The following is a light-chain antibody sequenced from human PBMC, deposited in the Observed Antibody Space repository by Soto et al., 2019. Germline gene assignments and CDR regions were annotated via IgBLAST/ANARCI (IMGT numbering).Light chain of an antibody. Sequence: QSALTQPPSASGSPGQSVTISCTGTSSDVGGYNYVSWYQQHPGKAPKLMIYEVSKRPSGIPDRFSGSKSGTSATLVITGLQTGDEADYYCGTRDSSRTGYVFGTGTKLTVL. CDR1: SSDVGGYNY. CDR3: GTRDSSRTGYV. V-gene: IGLV2-8*01. CDR2: EVS. J-gene: IGLJ1*01.